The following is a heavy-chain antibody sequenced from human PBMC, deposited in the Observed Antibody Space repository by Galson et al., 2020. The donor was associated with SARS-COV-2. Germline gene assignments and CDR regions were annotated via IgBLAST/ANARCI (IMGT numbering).Heavy chain of an antibody. CDR3: ASTGGVLCGGGYDCAMGV. V-gene: IGHV4-61*02. CDR2: IYNSGSP. D-gene: IGHD2-21*01. CDR1: GASITSGINY. J-gene: IGHJ6*02. Sequence: SETLSLTCSVSGASITSGINYWSWIRQPAGKGLEWIGRIYNSGSPNYNPSLKSRVTISLDTSKNQFSLMLSSVTAADTAVYYCASTGGVLCGGGYDCAMGVWGQGTTVTVSS.